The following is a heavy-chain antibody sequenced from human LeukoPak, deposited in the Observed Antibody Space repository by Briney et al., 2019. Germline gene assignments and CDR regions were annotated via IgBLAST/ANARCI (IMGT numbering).Heavy chain of an antibody. Sequence: PSETLSLTCTVSGGSISSYCWSWLRQPPGKGLEWVGYIYYSGSTNYNPSLESRVNISVDAYKNQFSLKLSSVTAADTAVYYCARVSRRSSSGYYYFDYWGQGTLVTVSS. J-gene: IGHJ4*02. CDR2: IYYSGST. D-gene: IGHD3-22*01. CDR3: ARVSRRSSSGYYYFDY. CDR1: GGSISSYC. V-gene: IGHV4-59*01.